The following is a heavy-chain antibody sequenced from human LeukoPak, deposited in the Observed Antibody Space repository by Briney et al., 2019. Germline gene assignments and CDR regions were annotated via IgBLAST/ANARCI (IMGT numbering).Heavy chain of an antibody. J-gene: IGHJ6*03. CDR2: IYYSGST. V-gene: IGHV4-39*07. Sequence: SETLSLTCTVSGGSISSSSYYWGWIRQPPWKGLEWIGSIYYSGSTYYNPSLKSRVTISVDTSKNQFSLKLSSVTAADTAVYYCARVSTALMYYYYYMDVWGKGTTVTVSS. D-gene: IGHD2-21*02. CDR1: GGSISSSSYY. CDR3: ARVSTALMYYYYYMDV.